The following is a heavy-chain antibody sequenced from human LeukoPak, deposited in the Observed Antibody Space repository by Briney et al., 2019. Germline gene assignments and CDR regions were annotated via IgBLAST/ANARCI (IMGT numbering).Heavy chain of an antibody. CDR3: ARTGDLATYYYDSSGYYYDY. D-gene: IGHD3-22*01. Sequence: SVKVSCRASGGTFSSYAISWVRQAPGQGLEWMGGIIPIFGTANYAQKFQGRVTITADESTSTAYMELSSLRSEDTAVYYCARTGDLATYYYDSSGYYYDYWGQGTLVTVSS. V-gene: IGHV1-69*13. CDR1: GGTFSSYA. J-gene: IGHJ4*02. CDR2: IIPIFGTA.